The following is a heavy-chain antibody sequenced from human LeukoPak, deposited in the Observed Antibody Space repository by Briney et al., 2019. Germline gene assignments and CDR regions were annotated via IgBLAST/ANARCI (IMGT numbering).Heavy chain of an antibody. V-gene: IGHV4-39*01. D-gene: IGHD3-22*01. Sequence: SETLSLTCTVSGGSISSSNYYWGWTRQPPGKALEWIGSMYYSGSTYYNPSLKSRVTISVDTSKNQFSLKLTSVTAADTAVYYCARLQYYYDSSGLIFDYWGQGTLVTVSS. CDR3: ARLQYYYDSSGLIFDY. CDR2: MYYSGST. CDR1: GGSISSSNYY. J-gene: IGHJ4*02.